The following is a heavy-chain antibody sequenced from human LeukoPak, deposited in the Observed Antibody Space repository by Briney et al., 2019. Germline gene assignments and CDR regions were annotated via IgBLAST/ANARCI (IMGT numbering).Heavy chain of an antibody. CDR1: GGSISSYY. Sequence: SETLSLTCTVSGGSISSYYWSWIRQPPGKGLEWIGYIYYSGSTNYNPSLKSRVTISVDTSKNQFSLKLSSVTAADTAVYYCARHSGKSSGWYSYFDYWGQGTLVTVSS. CDR2: IYYSGST. V-gene: IGHV4-59*08. CDR3: ARHSGKSSGWYSYFDY. D-gene: IGHD6-19*01. J-gene: IGHJ4*02.